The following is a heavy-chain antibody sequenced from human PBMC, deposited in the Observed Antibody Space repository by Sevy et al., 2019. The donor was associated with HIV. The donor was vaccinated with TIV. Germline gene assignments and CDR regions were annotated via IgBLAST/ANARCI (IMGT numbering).Heavy chain of an antibody. Sequence: GGSLRLSCAASGFTFSSFGLHWVRQAPGKGLEWVASISFDVDYEYYADSVKGRFTISRDNSKNILYLQMNSLRVEDTALYYCAKDGGNAPQYYGMDVWGQGTTVTVSS. D-gene: IGHD3-16*01. CDR3: AKDGGNAPQYYGMDV. CDR1: GFTFSSFG. V-gene: IGHV3-30*18. J-gene: IGHJ6*02. CDR2: ISFDVDYE.